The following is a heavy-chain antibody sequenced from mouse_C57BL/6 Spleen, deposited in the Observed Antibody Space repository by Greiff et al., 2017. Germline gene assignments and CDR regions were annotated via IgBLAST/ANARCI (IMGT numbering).Heavy chain of an antibody. CDR1: GYAFSSSW. J-gene: IGHJ2*01. V-gene: IGHV1-82*01. Sequence: QVQLQQSGPELVKPGASVKISCKASGYAFSSSWMNWVKQRPGKGLEWIGRIYPGDGDTNYNGKFKGKATLTADKSSSTAYMQLSSLTSEDSAVYFCARGDDGYYDFDYWGQGTTLTVSS. D-gene: IGHD2-3*01. CDR3: ARGDDGYYDFDY. CDR2: IYPGDGDT.